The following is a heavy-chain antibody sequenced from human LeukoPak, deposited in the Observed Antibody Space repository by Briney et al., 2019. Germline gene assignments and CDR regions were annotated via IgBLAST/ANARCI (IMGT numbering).Heavy chain of an antibody. V-gene: IGHV4-38-2*02. J-gene: IGHJ5*02. CDR3: ARVVVDHWFDP. CDR2: IYHSGST. CDR1: GYSISSGYY. Sequence: PSETLSLTCTVSGYSISSGYYWGWIRQPPGKGLEWIGSIYHSGSTYYNPSLKSRVTISVDTSKNQFSLKLSSVTAADTAVYYCARVVVDHWFDPWGQGTLVTVSS. D-gene: IGHD3-22*01.